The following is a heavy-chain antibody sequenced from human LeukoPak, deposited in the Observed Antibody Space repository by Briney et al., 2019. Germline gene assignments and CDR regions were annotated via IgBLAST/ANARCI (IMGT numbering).Heavy chain of an antibody. Sequence: PSETLSLTCTVSGGSISSGGYYWSCIPQHPGKGLEWIGYIYYSGRTYYNPSLKRRVTISVDTSKNQFSLKLSSVTAADTAVYYCARHFHLWFGESSNNWGQGTLVTVSS. CDR3: ARHFHLWFGESSNN. J-gene: IGHJ4*02. CDR2: IYYSGRT. CDR1: GGSISSGGYY. V-gene: IGHV4-31*03. D-gene: IGHD3-10*01.